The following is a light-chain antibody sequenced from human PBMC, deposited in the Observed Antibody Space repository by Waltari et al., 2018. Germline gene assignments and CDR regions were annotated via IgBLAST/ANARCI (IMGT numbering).Light chain of an antibody. CDR2: DVS. V-gene: IGLV2-14*01. CDR1: SSDVGGYNY. CDR3: CSFTSRSTWV. Sequence: QSALTQPASVSGSPGQSITISCTGTSSDVGGYNYVSWYPQHPGKAPKLLIFDVSNRPSGVSNRFSGSKSGNTASLTISGLQAEDESDYYCCSFTSRSTWVFGGGTKLTVL. J-gene: IGLJ3*02.